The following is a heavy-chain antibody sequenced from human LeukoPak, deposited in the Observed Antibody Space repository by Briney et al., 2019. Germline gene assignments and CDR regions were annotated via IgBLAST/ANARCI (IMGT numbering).Heavy chain of an antibody. Sequence: GGSLRLSCAASGFSFANHAMSWVRQTAGKGLEWVSAISGGGDITYYADSVKGRFTISRDNSKDTLFLQMHSLRPGDTAVYYCVREDTPATANYWGQGTLVTISS. D-gene: IGHD2-21*02. V-gene: IGHV3-23*01. CDR1: GFSFANHA. CDR3: VREDTPATANY. J-gene: IGHJ4*02. CDR2: ISGGGDIT.